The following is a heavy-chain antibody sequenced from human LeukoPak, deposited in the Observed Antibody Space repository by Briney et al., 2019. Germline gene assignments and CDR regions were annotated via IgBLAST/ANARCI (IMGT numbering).Heavy chain of an antibody. D-gene: IGHD5-24*01. V-gene: IGHV3-43*02. CDR1: GFTFDDYA. Sequence: GGSLRLSCAASGFTFDDYAMHWVRQAPGKGLEWVSLISGDGGSTYYADSVKGRFTISRDNSKNSLYLQMNSLRTEDTALYYCARNHVEMATLNYYYYIDVWGKGTTVTVSS. CDR3: ARNHVEMATLNYYYYIDV. J-gene: IGHJ6*03. CDR2: ISGDGGST.